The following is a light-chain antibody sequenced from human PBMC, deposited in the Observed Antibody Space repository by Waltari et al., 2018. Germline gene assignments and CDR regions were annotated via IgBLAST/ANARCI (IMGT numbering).Light chain of an antibody. J-gene: IGLJ1*01. CDR1: NRDGGSYKF. CDR2: EVT. CDR3: CSYTRSFTYV. Sequence: QSSLTQPSSVSGSPGQSITISCTGTNRDGGSYKFVSLYQQHPGKAPNRMIYEVTRRPSGSSSRFSGSKSGNTAYLTISGLQAEDEADYHCCSYTRSFTYVFGTGTKVTVL. V-gene: IGLV2-23*02.